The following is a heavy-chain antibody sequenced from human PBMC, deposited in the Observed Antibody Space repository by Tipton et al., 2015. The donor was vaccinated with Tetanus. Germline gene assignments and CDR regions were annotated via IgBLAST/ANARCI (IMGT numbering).Heavy chain of an antibody. D-gene: IGHD2-2*01. Sequence: GSLRLSCAASGFTFSSYWMSWVRQAPGKGLEWVANIKQDGSAKYYVDSVKGRFTISRDNAKNSLYLQLNSLGAEDTAVYYCARDSTYLFDYWGQGTLVTVSS. CDR3: ARDSTYLFDY. CDR2: IKQDGSAK. CDR1: GFTFSSYW. J-gene: IGHJ4*02. V-gene: IGHV3-7*01.